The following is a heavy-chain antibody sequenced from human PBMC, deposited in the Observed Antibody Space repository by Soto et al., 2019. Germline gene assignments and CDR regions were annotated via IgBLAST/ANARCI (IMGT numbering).Heavy chain of an antibody. CDR3: ARHLTTVTTGGPAYFDY. D-gene: IGHD4-4*01. Sequence: PSETLSLTCTVSGGSISSSSYYWGWIRQPPGKGLEWIGSIYYSGSTYYNPSLKSRVTISVDTSKNQFSLKLSSVTAADTAVYYCARHLTTVTTGGPAYFDYWGQGTLVTVSS. J-gene: IGHJ4*02. CDR1: GGSISSSSYY. CDR2: IYYSGST. V-gene: IGHV4-39*01.